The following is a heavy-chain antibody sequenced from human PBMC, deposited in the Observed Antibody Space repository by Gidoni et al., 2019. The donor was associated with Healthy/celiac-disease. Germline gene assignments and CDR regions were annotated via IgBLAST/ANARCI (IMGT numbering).Heavy chain of an antibody. D-gene: IGHD3-22*01. CDR2: IKQDGREK. J-gene: IGHJ3*02. CDR3: ASGYYYDSSGPDAFDI. Sequence: EVQLVESGGGLVQPGGSLRLSCAASGFTFSSYWMSWVRQAPGKGLEWGANIKQDGREKYYVDSVKGRFTIARDNAKNSLYLQMNSLRAEDTAVDYCASGYYYDSSGPDAFDIWGQGTMVTVSS. CDR1: GFTFSSYW. V-gene: IGHV3-7*03.